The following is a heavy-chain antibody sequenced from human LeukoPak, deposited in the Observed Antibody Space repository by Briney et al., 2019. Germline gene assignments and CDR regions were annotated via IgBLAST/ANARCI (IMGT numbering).Heavy chain of an antibody. CDR3: ARLTSIAAAGNDY. V-gene: IGHV1-8*01. CDR2: MNPNSGNT. D-gene: IGHD6-13*01. Sequence: ASVKVSCKATGYTFTSYDINWVRQATGQGLEWMGWMNPNSGNTGYAQKFQGRVTMTRNTSISTAYMELSSLRSEDTAVYYCARLTSIAAAGNDYWGQGTLVTVSS. CDR1: GYTFTSYD. J-gene: IGHJ4*02.